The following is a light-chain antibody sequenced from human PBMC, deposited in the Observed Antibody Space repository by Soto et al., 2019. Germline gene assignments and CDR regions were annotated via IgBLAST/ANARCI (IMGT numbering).Light chain of an antibody. Sequence: DIQMTQSPSSLSASVGDRVTITCRASQGISTYLNWYQKKPGKAPKLLIYAASSLESGVPSRFSGSGSGTEFTLTISSLQPDDSATYYCQQYNTFWTFGQGTKVDIK. CDR2: AAS. CDR3: QQYNTFWT. CDR1: QGISTY. V-gene: IGKV1-16*01. J-gene: IGKJ1*01.